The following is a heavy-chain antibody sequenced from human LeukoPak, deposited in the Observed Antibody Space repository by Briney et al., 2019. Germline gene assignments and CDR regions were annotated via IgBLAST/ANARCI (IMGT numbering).Heavy chain of an antibody. Sequence: GRSLRLSCAASGFTFSSYSMNWVRQAPGKGLEWVSSISSSSSYIYYADSVKGRFTISRDNAKNSLYLQMNSLRAEDTAVYYCASWDYGSGSYYNGDNQPIDYWGQGTLVTVSS. CDR3: ASWDYGSGSYYNGDNQPIDY. V-gene: IGHV3-21*01. CDR2: ISSSSSYI. CDR1: GFTFSSYS. J-gene: IGHJ4*02. D-gene: IGHD3-10*01.